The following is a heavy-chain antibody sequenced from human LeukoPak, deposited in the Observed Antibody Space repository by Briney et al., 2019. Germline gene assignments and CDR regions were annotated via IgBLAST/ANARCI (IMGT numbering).Heavy chain of an antibody. CDR2: IKDDGSDK. CDR3: ARHIVAGQNFDY. Sequence: GGSLRLSCGASGFTFSGFWMSWFRQAPGKGLEWVASIKDDGSDKYYVDSVKGRFTSSRDNAKNSLYLQMDSLRAEDTGVYYCARHIVAGQNFDYWGQGTLVTVSS. D-gene: IGHD3-16*02. J-gene: IGHJ4*02. V-gene: IGHV3-7*01. CDR1: GFTFSGFW.